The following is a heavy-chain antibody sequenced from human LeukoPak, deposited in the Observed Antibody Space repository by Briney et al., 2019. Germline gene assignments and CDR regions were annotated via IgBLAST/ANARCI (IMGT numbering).Heavy chain of an antibody. V-gene: IGHV5-51*01. CDR2: IYPGDSST. CDR1: GYSFNSYW. D-gene: IGHD3-10*01. CDR3: ARYLYYGSGTPPPARADY. Sequence: GESLKISCKGSGYSFNSYWIGWVRQMPGKGLEWMGIIYPGDSSTRYSPSFQGQVTISADKSITTAYLEWSSLKASDTAMYYWARYLYYGSGTPPPARADYWGQGTLVTVSS. J-gene: IGHJ4*02.